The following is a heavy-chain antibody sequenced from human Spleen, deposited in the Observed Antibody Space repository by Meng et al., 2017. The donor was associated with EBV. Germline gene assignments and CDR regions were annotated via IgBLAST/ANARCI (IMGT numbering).Heavy chain of an antibody. J-gene: IGHJ4*02. CDR2: IIPIYGRT. CDR1: GGSFSTFT. Sequence: QGQVGQSGAEVKKPGSSVKVSCKASGGSFSTFTINWVRQAPGQGLEWVGMIIPIYGRTSYAQKFQGRVTIIADESTSTAYLDLSSLRSDDTAMYYCATEPYWGQGTLVTVSS. V-gene: IGHV1-69*18. CDR3: ATEPY. D-gene: IGHD1-14*01.